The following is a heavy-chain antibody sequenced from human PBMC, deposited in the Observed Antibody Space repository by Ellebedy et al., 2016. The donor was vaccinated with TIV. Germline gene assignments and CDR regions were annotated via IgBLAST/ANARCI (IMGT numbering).Heavy chain of an antibody. J-gene: IGHJ4*02. CDR3: ARDFHCTSNNCYERPSLYYFDS. V-gene: IGHV1-69*02. D-gene: IGHD2-2*01. CDR2: IIAMNGIA. CDR1: GGTFSSYT. Sequence: AASVKVSCKASGGTFSSYTISWVRQASGQGLEWMGRIIAMNGIANNAQKFQGRVTISADKSTSPAYMELRSLTSDDTAVYYCARDFHCTSNNCYERPSLYYFDSWGQGTLVTVSS.